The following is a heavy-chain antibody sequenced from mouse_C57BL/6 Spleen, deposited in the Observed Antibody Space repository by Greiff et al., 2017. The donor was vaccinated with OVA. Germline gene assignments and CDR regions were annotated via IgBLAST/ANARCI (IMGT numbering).Heavy chain of an antibody. Sequence: EVQLQQSGPELVKPGASVKISCKASGYSFTGYYMNWVKQSPEKSLEWIGKINPSTGGTTYNQKFKAKATLTVDKSSSTAYMQLKSLTSEDSAVYYCARSEPGWFPFDYWGQGTTLTVSS. V-gene: IGHV1-42*01. CDR3: ARSEPGWFPFDY. D-gene: IGHD2-3*01. CDR1: GYSFTGYY. CDR2: INPSTGGT. J-gene: IGHJ2*01.